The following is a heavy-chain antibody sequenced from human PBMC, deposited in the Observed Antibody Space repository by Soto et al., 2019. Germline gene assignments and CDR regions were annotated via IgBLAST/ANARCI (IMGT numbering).Heavy chain of an antibody. Sequence: GSSVQVSCKASGGTFISYVISWVRQAPGQGLEWMGGIIPIFDTANYAQKFQGRVTITADESTSTAYMELSSLSSEDTAVYYCARSRQSSSSVKYYFDYWGQGTLVTFSS. V-gene: IGHV1-69*13. J-gene: IGHJ4*02. CDR2: IIPIFDTA. CDR1: GGTFISYV. D-gene: IGHD6-6*01. CDR3: ARSRQSSSSVKYYFDY.